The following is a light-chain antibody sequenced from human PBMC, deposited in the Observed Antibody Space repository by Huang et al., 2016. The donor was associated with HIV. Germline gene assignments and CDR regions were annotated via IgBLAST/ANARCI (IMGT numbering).Light chain of an antibody. CDR2: DAS. V-gene: IGKV3-15*01. CDR1: RSVNNK. Sequence: EVVMTQSPVTLSVSPGERATLSCRASRSVNNKLAWFQQKPVQAHRLLIHDASMRATEIPDRFNGSGSGTEFTLTISSLQSEDFAVYYCQQYNNGPPWTFGQGTKVEIK. J-gene: IGKJ1*01. CDR3: QQYNNGPPWT.